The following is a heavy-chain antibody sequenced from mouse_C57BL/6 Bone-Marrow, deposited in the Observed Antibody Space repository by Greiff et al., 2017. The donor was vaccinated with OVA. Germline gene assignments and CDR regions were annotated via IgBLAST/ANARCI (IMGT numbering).Heavy chain of an antibody. CDR1: GYTFTSYW. CDR2: IDPNSGGT. D-gene: IGHD1-1*01. Sequence: QVQLQQPGAELVKPGASLKLSCKASGYTFTSYWMHWVKQRPGRGLEWIGRIDPNSGGTKYNEKFKSKATLTVDKPSSTAYMRLSSLTSEDSAVYYCARGGDYYGSSPWFAYWGQGTLVTVSA. V-gene: IGHV1-72*01. CDR3: ARGGDYYGSSPWFAY. J-gene: IGHJ3*01.